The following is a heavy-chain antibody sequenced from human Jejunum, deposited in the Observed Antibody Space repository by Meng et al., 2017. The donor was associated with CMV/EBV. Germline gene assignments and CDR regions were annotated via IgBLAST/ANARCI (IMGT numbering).Heavy chain of an antibody. CDR1: GYTFTGYY. CDR2: INPKSGDT. J-gene: IGHJ4*02. V-gene: IGHV1-2*02. Sequence: SCKASGYTFTGYYLHWVRQAPGQGLEWMGWINPKSGDTKYPQKFQDRVTMTRDTSNNTAYLEVSSLTSDDTAVYYCARRSMTSLGGWGQGTLVTVSS. D-gene: IGHD3-16*01. CDR3: ARRSMTSLGG.